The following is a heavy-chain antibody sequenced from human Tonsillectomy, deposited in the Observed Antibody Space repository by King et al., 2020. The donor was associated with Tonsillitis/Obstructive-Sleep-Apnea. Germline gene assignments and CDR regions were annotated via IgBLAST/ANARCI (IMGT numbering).Heavy chain of an antibody. D-gene: IGHD2-2*01. CDR1: GGSISSSNW. CDR2: IYHSGST. CDR3: ARASLRGVPAAIARFDP. V-gene: IGHV4-4*02. J-gene: IGHJ5*02. Sequence: QLQESGPGLVKPSGTLSLTCAVSGGSISSSNWWSWVRQPPGKGLEWIGEIYHSGSTNYNPSLKSRGTISVDKSKNQFSRKLGSLTAADTAVYYCARASLRGVPAAIARFDPWGQGTLVTVSS.